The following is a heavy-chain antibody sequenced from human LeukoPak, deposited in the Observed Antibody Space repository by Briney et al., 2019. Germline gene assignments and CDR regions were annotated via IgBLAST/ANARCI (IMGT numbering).Heavy chain of an antibody. J-gene: IGHJ5*02. CDR1: GFTFSSYA. Sequence: PGGSLRLSCAASGFTFSSYAMSWVRQAPGKGLEWVSAISGSGGSTYYADSVKGRFTISRDNSKNTLYLQMNSLRAEDTAVYYCAKDQKYQLLSLGWFDPWGQGTLVTVSS. D-gene: IGHD2-2*01. CDR3: AKDQKYQLLSLGWFDP. CDR2: ISGSGGST. V-gene: IGHV3-23*01.